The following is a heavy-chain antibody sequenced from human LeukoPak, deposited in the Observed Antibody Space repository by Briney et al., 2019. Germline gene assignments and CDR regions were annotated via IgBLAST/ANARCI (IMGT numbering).Heavy chain of an antibody. J-gene: IGHJ4*02. Sequence: GGSLRLSCAASGFTFSNYWMNWVRQAPGKGLECLANIKQDGSETYYADSVKGRFTISRDNAKNSLYLQMNSLRAEDTAVYYCARDRTRITMVRGVIIGGEDYWGQGTLVTVSS. CDR2: IKQDGSET. D-gene: IGHD3-10*01. V-gene: IGHV3-7*01. CDR1: GFTFSNYW. CDR3: ARDRTRITMVRGVIIGGEDY.